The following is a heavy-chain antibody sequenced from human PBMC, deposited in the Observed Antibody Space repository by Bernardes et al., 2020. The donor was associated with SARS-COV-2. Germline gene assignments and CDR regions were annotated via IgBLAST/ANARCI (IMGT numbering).Heavy chain of an antibody. V-gene: IGHV4-59*01. CDR3: ARGRSSITIFGVVTDYGMDF. D-gene: IGHD3-3*01. CDR1: GGSISSYY. CDR2: IYYSGST. J-gene: IGHJ6*02. Sequence: SLPCTVSGGSISSYYWSWIRQPPGKGLEWIGYIYYSGSTNYNPSLKSRVTISVDTSKNQFSLKLSSVTAADTAVYYCARGRSSITIFGVVTDYGMDFWGQGTTVTVSS.